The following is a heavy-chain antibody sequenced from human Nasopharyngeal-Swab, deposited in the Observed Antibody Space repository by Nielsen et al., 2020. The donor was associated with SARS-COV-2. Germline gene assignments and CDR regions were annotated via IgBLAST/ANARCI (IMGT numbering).Heavy chain of an antibody. J-gene: IGHJ4*02. D-gene: IGHD3-3*01. Sequence: ASVKVSCKASGYSFISYDISWVRQARGKGREWMGWIGADNGNTNYAHKFQDRVTMTTDTSTSTVYMELRSLRSDDTAVYYCARHGVAEDYWGQGTLVTVSS. CDR3: ARHGVAEDY. CDR1: GYSFISYD. V-gene: IGHV1-18*01. CDR2: IGADNGNT.